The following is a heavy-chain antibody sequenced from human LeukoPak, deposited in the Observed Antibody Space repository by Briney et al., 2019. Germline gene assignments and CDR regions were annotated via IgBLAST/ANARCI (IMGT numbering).Heavy chain of an antibody. V-gene: IGHV1-18*01. J-gene: IGHJ6*03. CDR2: ISPFNGKT. Sequence: GASVKVPCKSSDDTFASYGISWVRQAPGQGLEWMGWISPFNGKTNYAQKFQGRVTMTTDTSTSTAYMELRSLKYDDTAVYYCARQSPYYYYYYMDVWGKGTTVTVSS. CDR1: DDTFASYG. CDR3: ARQSPYYYYYYMDV.